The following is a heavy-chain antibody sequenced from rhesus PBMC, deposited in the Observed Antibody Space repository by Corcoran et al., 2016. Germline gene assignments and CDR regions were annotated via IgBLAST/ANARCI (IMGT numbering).Heavy chain of an antibody. V-gene: IGHV4-173*01. CDR2: ISGSGGST. Sequence: QLQLQESGPGLVKPSETLSLTCAVSGGSISSNYWSWIRQPPGKGLEWIGRISGSGGSTDYNHSLKSRDTISTDTSKNQFSLKLSSVTAADTAVYYCARSWGSRYYFDYWGQGVLVTVSS. CDR3: ARSWGSRYYFDY. D-gene: IGHD4-29*01. CDR1: GGSISSNY. J-gene: IGHJ4*01.